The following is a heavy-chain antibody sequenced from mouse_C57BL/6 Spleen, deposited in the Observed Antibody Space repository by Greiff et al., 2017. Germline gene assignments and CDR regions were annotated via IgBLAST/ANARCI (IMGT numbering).Heavy chain of an antibody. CDR3: ARRNWFYYAMDY. V-gene: IGHV5-17*01. Sequence: VQLKESGGGLVKPGGSLKLSCAASGFTFSDYGMHWVRQAPEKGLEWVAYISSGSSTIYYADTVKGRFTISRDNAKNTLFLQMTSLRSEDTAMYYCARRNWFYYAMDYWGQVTSVTVSS. D-gene: IGHD4-1*01. J-gene: IGHJ4*01. CDR2: ISSGSSTI. CDR1: GFTFSDYG.